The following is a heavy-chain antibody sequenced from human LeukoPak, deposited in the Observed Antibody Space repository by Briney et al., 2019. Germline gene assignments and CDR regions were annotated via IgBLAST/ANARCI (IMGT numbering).Heavy chain of an antibody. CDR2: ISSSSSYI. D-gene: IGHD3-9*01. CDR3: AKDRTAYDILTGYLFDY. CDR1: GFTFSSYS. Sequence: GGSLRLSCAASGFTFSSYSMNWVRQAPGKGLEWVSSISSSSSYIYYADSVKGRFTISRDNAKNSLYLQMNSLRAEDTAVYYCAKDRTAYDILTGYLFDYWGQGTLVTVSS. V-gene: IGHV3-21*01. J-gene: IGHJ4*02.